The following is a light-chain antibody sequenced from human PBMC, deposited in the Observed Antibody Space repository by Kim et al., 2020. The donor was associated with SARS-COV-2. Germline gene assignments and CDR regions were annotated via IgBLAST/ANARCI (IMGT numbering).Light chain of an antibody. V-gene: IGLV3-1*01. CDR1: KLGDKY. Sequence: SYELTQPPSVSVSPGQTASITCSGDKLGDKYACWYQQKPGQSPVLVIYQDTKRPSGIPERFSGSNCGNTATLTISGTQAMDEADYYCQAWDSSTVV. J-gene: IGLJ2*01. CDR2: QDT. CDR3: QAWDSSTVV.